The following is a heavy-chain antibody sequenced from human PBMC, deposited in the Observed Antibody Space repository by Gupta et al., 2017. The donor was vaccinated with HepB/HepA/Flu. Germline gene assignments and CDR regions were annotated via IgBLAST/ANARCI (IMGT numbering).Heavy chain of an antibody. D-gene: IGHD1-26*01. V-gene: IGHV3-11*01. CDR1: GFPFSDYY. J-gene: IGHJ6*02. CDR2: VSHTGTGT. CDR3: ARLSRPGGYGRAMDV. Sequence: QVQLVESGGGLGKPEGSLRLSCEASGFPFSDYYVSWIRQAPGKGLVWIAYVSHTGTGTFYAESVEGRFTVSRDSAKNSLYLQMDSLRAEDTAVYYCARLSRPGGYGRAMDVWGQGTTVTVSS.